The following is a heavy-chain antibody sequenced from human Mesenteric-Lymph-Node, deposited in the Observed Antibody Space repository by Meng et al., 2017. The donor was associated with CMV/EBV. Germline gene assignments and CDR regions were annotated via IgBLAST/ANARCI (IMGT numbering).Heavy chain of an antibody. CDR2: MNVNSGNT. J-gene: IGHJ6*02. D-gene: IGHD3-3*01. CDR1: GGTFSSYT. Sequence: ASVKVSCKASGGTFSSYTISWVRQAPGQGLEWMGWMNVNSGNTGYAQKFQGRVTFTRNTSISTVYMELSSLISEDTAVYYCARGLTIFDGMDVWGQGTTVTVSS. CDR3: ARGLTIFDGMDV. V-gene: IGHV1-8*03.